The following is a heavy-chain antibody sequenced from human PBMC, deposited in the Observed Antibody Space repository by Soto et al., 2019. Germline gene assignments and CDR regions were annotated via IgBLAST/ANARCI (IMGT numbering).Heavy chain of an antibody. CDR3: ARENSGSSSWFRYPNYYYYGMDV. Sequence: PGGSLILSCAASGFTFSDYYMSWIRQAPGKGLEWVSYISSSSSYTNYADSVKGRFTISRDNAKNSLYLQMNSLRAEDTAVYYCARENSGSSSWFRYPNYYYYGMDVWGQGTTVTVSS. J-gene: IGHJ6*02. D-gene: IGHD6-13*01. CDR2: ISSSSSYT. CDR1: GFTFSDYY. V-gene: IGHV3-11*06.